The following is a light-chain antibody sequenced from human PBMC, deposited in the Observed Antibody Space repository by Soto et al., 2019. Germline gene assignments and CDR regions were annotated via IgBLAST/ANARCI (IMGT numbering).Light chain of an antibody. CDR2: SND. V-gene: IGLV1-47*01. CDR3: SAWAVSLSTWL. J-gene: IGLJ3*02. Sequence: QSVLTQPPSASGAPGQRVTISCSGSRSNIGSHYVFWYQQFPGTAPKLLIFSNDQRPLGVPDRFSGSVSGTSASLAISGLRSEDEADYYCSAWAVSLSTWLFGGGTKLTVL. CDR1: RSNIGSHY.